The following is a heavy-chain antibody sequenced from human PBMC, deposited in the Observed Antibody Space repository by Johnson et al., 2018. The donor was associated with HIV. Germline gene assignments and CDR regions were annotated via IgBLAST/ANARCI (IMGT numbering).Heavy chain of an antibody. J-gene: IGHJ3*02. CDR3: AKDLYSSSWTNDAFDI. CDR1: GFTFSTYD. CDR2: ISYDGGKK. Sequence: QVQLVESGGGVVQPGRSLRLSCTASGFTFSTYDMHWVRQAPGKGLEWVAIISYDGGKKYYGDSVKGRFTISRDNSKNTVYLQMNGLRAEDTAVYHCAKDLYSSSWTNDAFDIWGQGTMVTVSS. V-gene: IGHV3-30*18. D-gene: IGHD6-13*01.